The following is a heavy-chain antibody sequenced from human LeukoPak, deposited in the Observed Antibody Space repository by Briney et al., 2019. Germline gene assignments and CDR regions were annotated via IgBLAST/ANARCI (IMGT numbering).Heavy chain of an antibody. CDR2: IIPIFGTA. CDR1: GGTFSSYA. Sequence: GASVKVSRKASGGTFSSYAISWVRQAPGQGLEWMGGIIPIFGTANYAQKFQGRVTITADESTSTAYMELSSLRSEDTAVYYCARRDGYTNWFDPWSQGTLVTVSS. J-gene: IGHJ5*02. V-gene: IGHV1-69*13. CDR3: ARRDGYTNWFDP. D-gene: IGHD5-24*01.